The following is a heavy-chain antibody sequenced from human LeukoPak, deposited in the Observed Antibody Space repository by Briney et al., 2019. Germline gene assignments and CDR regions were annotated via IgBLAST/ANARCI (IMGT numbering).Heavy chain of an antibody. V-gene: IGHV4-30-2*01. D-gene: IGHD3-22*01. CDR2: INHSGST. J-gene: IGHJ4*02. CDR1: GGSISSGGYY. CDR3: ARQIRYYDSSGSPHFDY. Sequence: PSQTLSLTCTVSGGSISSGGYYWSWIRQPPGKGLEWIGEINHSGSTNYNPSLKSRVTISVDTSKNQFSLKLSSVTAADTAVYYCARQIRYYDSSGSPHFDYWGQGTLVTVSS.